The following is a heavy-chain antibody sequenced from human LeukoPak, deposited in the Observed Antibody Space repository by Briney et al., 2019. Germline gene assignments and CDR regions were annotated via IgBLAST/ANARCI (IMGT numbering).Heavy chain of an antibody. J-gene: IGHJ6*03. V-gene: IGHV1-2*02. CDR2: INPNSGGT. CDR1: GYTFTGCY. D-gene: IGHD3-10*01. Sequence: ASVKVSCKASGYTFTGCYMHWVRQAPGQGLEWMGWINPNSGGTNYAQKFQGRVTMTRDTSISTAYMELSRLRSDDTAVYYCARAFGSGSYPPRLYYMDVWGKGTTVTVSS. CDR3: ARAFGSGSYPPRLYYMDV.